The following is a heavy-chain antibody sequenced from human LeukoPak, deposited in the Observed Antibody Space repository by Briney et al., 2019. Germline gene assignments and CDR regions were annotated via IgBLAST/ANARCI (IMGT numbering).Heavy chain of an antibody. Sequence: GGSLRLSCAASGFTFSNYWMHWVRQAPGKGLVWVSRISSDGSSTNYADSVKGRFTISRDNAKNTLYLQMNSLRAEDTAVCYCAKGGIVGTTQPYFDYWGQGTLVTVSS. CDR2: ISSDGSST. J-gene: IGHJ4*02. V-gene: IGHV3-74*01. D-gene: IGHD1-26*01. CDR3: AKGGIVGTTQPYFDY. CDR1: GFTFSNYW.